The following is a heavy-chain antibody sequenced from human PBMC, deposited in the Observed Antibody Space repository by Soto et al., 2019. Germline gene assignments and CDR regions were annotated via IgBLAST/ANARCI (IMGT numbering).Heavy chain of an antibody. V-gene: IGHV4-30-4*01. CDR3: ARSEIEYSSSSVVEHWFDP. J-gene: IGHJ5*02. Sequence: SQTLSLTCTVSGGSISGGDYYWSWIRQPPGKGLEWIGYIYYSGSTYYNPSLKSRVTISVDTSKNQFSLKLSSVTAADTAVYYCARSEIEYSSSSVVEHWFDPWGQGNLVTVSS. D-gene: IGHD6-6*01. CDR2: IYYSGST. CDR1: GGSISGGDYY.